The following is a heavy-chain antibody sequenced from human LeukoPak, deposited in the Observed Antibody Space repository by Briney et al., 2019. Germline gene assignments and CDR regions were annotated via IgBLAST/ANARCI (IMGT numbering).Heavy chain of an antibody. CDR3: ARSPPGAGHPSNY. V-gene: IGHV3-33*01. D-gene: IGHD1-26*01. CDR2: IWYDGSNK. CDR1: GFTFSSYG. J-gene: IGHJ4*02. Sequence: PGRSLRLSCAASGFTFSSYGMHWVRQAPGKGLEWVAVIWYDGSNKYYADSVKGRFTISRDNSKNTLYLQMNSLRAEDTAVYYCARSPPGAGHPSNYWGQGTLVTVSS.